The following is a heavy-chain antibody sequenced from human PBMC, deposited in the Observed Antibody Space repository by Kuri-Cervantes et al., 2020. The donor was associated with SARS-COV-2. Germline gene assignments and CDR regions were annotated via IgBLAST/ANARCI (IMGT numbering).Heavy chain of an antibody. D-gene: IGHD1-1*01. Sequence: GGSLRLSCAASGFIFRNEWMHWVRQVPGKGPVWVSRINSDGSSTSYADSVKGRFTMSRDNARNTLYLQMNSLRAEDTAVYYCVRDGDHWNFDYWGQGTLVTVSS. CDR1: GFIFRNEW. V-gene: IGHV3-74*01. CDR3: VRDGDHWNFDY. J-gene: IGHJ4*02. CDR2: INSDGSST.